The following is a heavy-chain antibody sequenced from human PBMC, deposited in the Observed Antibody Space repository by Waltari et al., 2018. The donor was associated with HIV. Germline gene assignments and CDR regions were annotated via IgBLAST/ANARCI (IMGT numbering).Heavy chain of an antibody. V-gene: IGHV4-38-2*02. CDR1: DYSITSGSS. CDR3: ASTYYDLLEGWYFDF. CDR2: ISHSGTT. J-gene: IGHJ4*02. Sequence: QVQLQESGPGLVKPSATLSLTCSVSDYSITSGSSWGWIRQSPGRGLEWIGSISHSGTTVYSPSLKSRITLFRNTSKNQFFLKLTSATAADTAVYYCASTYYDLLEGWYFDFWGQGRLVTVSS. D-gene: IGHD3-3*01.